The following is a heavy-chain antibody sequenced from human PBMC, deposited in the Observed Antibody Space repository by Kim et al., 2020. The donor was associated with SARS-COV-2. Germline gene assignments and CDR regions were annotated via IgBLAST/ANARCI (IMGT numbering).Heavy chain of an antibody. V-gene: IGHV6-1*01. CDR3: ARDRRYCSGGICYSGWFDP. J-gene: IGHJ5*02. Sequence: SQTLSLTCAISGDSVSSNSAAWNWIRQSPSRGLEWLGRTYYRSKWNNDYAVSVKSRITINPDTSKNQFSLQLNSVTPEDTAVYYCARDRRYCSGGICYSGWFDPWGQGTLVTFSS. CDR2: TYYRSKWNN. CDR1: GDSVSSNSAA. D-gene: IGHD2-15*01.